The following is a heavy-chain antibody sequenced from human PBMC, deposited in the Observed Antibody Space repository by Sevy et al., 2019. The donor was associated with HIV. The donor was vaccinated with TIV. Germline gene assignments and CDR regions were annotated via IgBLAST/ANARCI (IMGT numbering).Heavy chain of an antibody. J-gene: IGHJ3*02. CDR3: ARDSAALKDAFDI. CDR1: GGSISSGDYY. D-gene: IGHD6-25*01. CDR2: IYYSGST. V-gene: IGHV4-30-4*01. Sequence: QSQTLSLTCTVSGGSISSGDYYWSWIRQPPGKGLEWIGYIYYSGSTYYNPSLKSRVTISVDTSKNQFSLKLSSVTAADTAVYYCARDSAALKDAFDIWGQGTMVTVSS.